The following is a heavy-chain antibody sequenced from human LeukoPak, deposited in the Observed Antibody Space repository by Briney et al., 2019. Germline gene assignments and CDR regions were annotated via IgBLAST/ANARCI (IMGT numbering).Heavy chain of an antibody. J-gene: IGHJ3*02. CDR3: ATFVPYSDSSDFYIHAFHI. V-gene: IGHV1-24*01. D-gene: IGHD3-22*01. CDR2: FDPEDGET. CDR1: GYTLTELS. Sequence: ASVKVSCKVSGYTLTELSMHWVRQVPGKGLEWMGGFDPEDGETIYAQKFQGRVTMTEDTSTDTAYMELTSLRAEDTAVYYCATFVPYSDSSDFYIHAFHIWGRGTMVTVSS.